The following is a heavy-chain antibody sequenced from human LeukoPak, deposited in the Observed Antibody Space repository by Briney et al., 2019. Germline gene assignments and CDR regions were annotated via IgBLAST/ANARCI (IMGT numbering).Heavy chain of an antibody. CDR2: ISYDGSNK. J-gene: IGHJ4*02. Sequence: GRSLRLSCAASGFTFSSYAMHWVRQAPGKGLEWVAVISYDGSNKYYADSVKGRFTISRDNSKNTLYLQMNSLRAEDTAVYYCARDGGPYGDHSLDYWGQGTLVTVSS. V-gene: IGHV3-30-3*01. CDR3: ARDGGPYGDHSLDY. CDR1: GFTFSSYA. D-gene: IGHD4-17*01.